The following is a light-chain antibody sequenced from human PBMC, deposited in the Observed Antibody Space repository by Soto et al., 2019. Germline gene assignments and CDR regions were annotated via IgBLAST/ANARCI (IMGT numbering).Light chain of an antibody. CDR2: DAS. J-gene: IGKJ1*01. V-gene: IGKV1-5*01. Sequence: DIHMTPSASTVSASVGYTVTITCPASQGILSWLAWYQQKPGKAPRLLIYDASSLGSGVPSRFSGSGSGTEFTLTITSLQPDDFATYYCQHFSTYPWTFGQGPKVDI. CDR1: QGILSW. CDR3: QHFSTYPWT.